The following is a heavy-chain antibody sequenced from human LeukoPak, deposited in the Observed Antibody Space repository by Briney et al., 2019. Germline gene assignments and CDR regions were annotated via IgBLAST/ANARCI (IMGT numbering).Heavy chain of an antibody. J-gene: IGHJ6*03. CDR2: ISRSGSTK. D-gene: IGHD2-15*01. V-gene: IGHV3-11*01. CDR3: ARVLRYCSGGNCYSGGLGYMDV. CDR1: GFSFPYG. Sequence: PGGSLRLSCEASGFSFPYGMSWVRQAPGKGLEWVSSISRSGSTKYYADSVKGRFTISRDNAKNSLFLQMNSLRAEDTAVYYCARVLRYCSGGNCYSGGLGYMDVWGKGTTVTISS.